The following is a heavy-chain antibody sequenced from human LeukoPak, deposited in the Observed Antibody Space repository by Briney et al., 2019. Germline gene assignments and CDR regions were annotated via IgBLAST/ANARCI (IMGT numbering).Heavy chain of an antibody. Sequence: PSETLSLTCTVSGGSISSGGYYWSWIRQHPGKGLEWIGYIYYSGSTYYNPSLKSRVTISVDTSKNQFSLKLSSVTAADTAVYYSARACGNAREVDYWGQGTLVTVSS. CDR1: GGSISSGGYY. CDR3: ARACGNAREVDY. V-gene: IGHV4-31*03. D-gene: IGHD4-23*01. CDR2: IYYSGST. J-gene: IGHJ4*02.